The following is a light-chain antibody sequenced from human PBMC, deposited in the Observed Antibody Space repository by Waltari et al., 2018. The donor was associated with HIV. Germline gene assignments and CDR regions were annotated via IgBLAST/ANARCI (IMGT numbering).Light chain of an antibody. CDR3: ATWDASLGAGV. CDR1: NSNLRTHF. J-gene: IGLJ3*02. V-gene: IGLV1-51*01. CDR2: DDS. Sequence: QSVLTPPPAVSAAPGQRVSLSCSGHNSNLRTHFVPWYQQLPGTVPKLLIFDDSQRPSGIPDRFSGSKSGTSATLAIDTLQTGDEATYYCATWDASLGAGVFGGGTVLTVL.